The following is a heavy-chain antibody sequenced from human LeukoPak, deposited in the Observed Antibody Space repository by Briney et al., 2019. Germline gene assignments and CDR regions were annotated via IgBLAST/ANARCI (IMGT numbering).Heavy chain of an antibody. Sequence: SETLSLTCAVYGGSFSGYYWSWIRQPPGKGLEWIGEINHSGSTNYNPSLKSRVTISVDTSKNQFSLKLSSVTAADTAVYYCARSELKYDFWSGYYRGGYFDYWGQGTLVTVSS. CDR3: ARSELKYDFWSGYYRGGYFDY. D-gene: IGHD3-3*01. J-gene: IGHJ4*02. CDR2: INHSGST. CDR1: GGSFSGYY. V-gene: IGHV4-34*01.